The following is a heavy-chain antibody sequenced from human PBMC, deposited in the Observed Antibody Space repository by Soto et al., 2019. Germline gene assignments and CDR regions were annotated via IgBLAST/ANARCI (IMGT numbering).Heavy chain of an antibody. CDR1: GGSFSGYY. Sequence: SETLSLTCAVYGGSFSGYYWSWIRQPPGKGLEWIGEINHSGSTNYNPSLKSRVTISVDTSKNQFSLKLSSVTAADTAVYYCARAPLLWFGELLSPLDYWGQGTLVTVSS. CDR3: ARAPLLWFGELLSPLDY. D-gene: IGHD3-10*01. V-gene: IGHV4-34*01. CDR2: INHSGST. J-gene: IGHJ4*02.